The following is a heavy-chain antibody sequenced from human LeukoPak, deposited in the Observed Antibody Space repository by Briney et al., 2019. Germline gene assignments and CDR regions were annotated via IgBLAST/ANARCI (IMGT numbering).Heavy chain of an antibody. CDR2: IGGGGKTI. V-gene: IGHV3-11*01. CDR1: GFSFSDYY. D-gene: IGHD3-10*01. CDR3: VRSILISMIRGDLFYFDY. Sequence: GGSLRLSCEASGFSFSDYYMSWIRQAPGKGLEWVSDIGGGGKTIHTDSVKGRFTISRDNSKNSLFLQMNRLRAEDTAVYYCVRSILISMIRGDLFYFDYWGPGTLVIVSS. J-gene: IGHJ4*02.